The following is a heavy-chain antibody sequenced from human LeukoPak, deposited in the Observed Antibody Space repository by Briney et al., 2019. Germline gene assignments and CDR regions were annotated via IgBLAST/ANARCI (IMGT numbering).Heavy chain of an antibody. V-gene: IGHV4-59*01. Sequence: SETLSLTCTVSDDSISDYYRGWIRQPPGKGLEWIGYIHNSGTSTYNLSLKSRVTISADTSKNQFSLKLNSMTTADTAVYYCASYMYSGWPHAFDIWGQGTMVTVSS. CDR1: DDSISDYY. J-gene: IGHJ3*02. CDR2: IHNSGTS. D-gene: IGHD6-19*01. CDR3: ASYMYSGWPHAFDI.